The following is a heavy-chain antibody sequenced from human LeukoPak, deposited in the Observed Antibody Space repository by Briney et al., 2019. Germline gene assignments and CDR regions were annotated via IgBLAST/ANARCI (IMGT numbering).Heavy chain of an antibody. D-gene: IGHD3-3*01. V-gene: IGHV1-69*01. CDR1: GGTFSSYA. CDR3: ARSAGPIFGVVIIDYHYYYMDV. CDR2: IIPIFGTA. Sequence: GASVKVSCKASGGTFSSYAISWVRQAPGQGLEWMGGIIPIFGTANYAQKFQGRVTITADESTSTAYMELSSLRSEDTAVYYCARSAGPIFGVVIIDYHYYYMDVWGKGTTVTVSS. J-gene: IGHJ6*03.